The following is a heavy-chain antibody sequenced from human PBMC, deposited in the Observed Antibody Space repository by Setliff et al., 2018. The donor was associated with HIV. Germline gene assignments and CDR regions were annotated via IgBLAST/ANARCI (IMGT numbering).Heavy chain of an antibody. Sequence: GSLRLSCAASGFTFSSYAMTWVRQTPGKGLEWIGKINHGGSAHFNPSLKSRVTISLDKSENQFSLKLTSVTAADTAIYYCAREGTYYDSSGYPVAEALDYWGQGALVTVSS. CDR2: INHGGSA. D-gene: IGHD3-22*01. V-gene: IGHV4-34*01. CDR3: AREGTYYDSSGYPVAEALDY. J-gene: IGHJ4*02. CDR1: GFTFSSYA.